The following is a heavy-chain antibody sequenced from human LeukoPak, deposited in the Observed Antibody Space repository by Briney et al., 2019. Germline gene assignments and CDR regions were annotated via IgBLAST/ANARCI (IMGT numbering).Heavy chain of an antibody. V-gene: IGHV3-30*02. CDR3: ANQYYYGSGTMGY. D-gene: IGHD3-10*01. J-gene: IGHJ4*02. CDR2: IRYDGSNK. Sequence: GGSLRLSCAASGFTFSSYGMHWVRQAPGKGLEWVAFIRYDGSNKYYADSVKGRFTISRDNSKNTLYLQMNSLRAEDTAVYYRANQYYYGSGTMGYWGQGTLVTVSS. CDR1: GFTFSSYG.